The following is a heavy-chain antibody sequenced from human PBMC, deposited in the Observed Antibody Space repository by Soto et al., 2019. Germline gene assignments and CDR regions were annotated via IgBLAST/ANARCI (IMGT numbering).Heavy chain of an antibody. CDR3: VRSSIEPRIFVYLFDY. D-gene: IGHD6-6*01. CDR1: GDSISSNSNY. Sequence: SETLSRTCTLSGDSISSNSNYWVWIRKPSGKGLESIANIFYDGYTSYNPFLKSRVTISLDTSKNLFSFRLNSVTAADTALFFFVRSSIEPRIFVYLFDYWGLGILVTVS. CDR2: IFYDGYT. J-gene: IGHJ4*02. V-gene: IGHV4-39*01.